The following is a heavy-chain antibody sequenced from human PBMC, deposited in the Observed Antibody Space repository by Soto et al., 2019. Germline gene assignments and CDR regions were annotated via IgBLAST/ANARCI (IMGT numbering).Heavy chain of an antibody. CDR3: ATSAHRMAGFDP. CDR1: GGPIATGGYY. D-gene: IGHD2-15*01. Sequence: QVQLQESGPGLVKPSQTLSVTCTVSGGPIATGGYYWSWIRHHPGKALEWIGYIYHNGNTYYNPSLQRRVSLSIDTSKSQFSLNLTSVTAADTAVYDRATSAHRMAGFDPWGQGTLVTVSS. CDR2: IYHNGNT. V-gene: IGHV4-31*03. J-gene: IGHJ5*02.